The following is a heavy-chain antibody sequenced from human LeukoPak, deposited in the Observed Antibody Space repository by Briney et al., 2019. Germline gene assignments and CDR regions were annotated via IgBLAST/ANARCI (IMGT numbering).Heavy chain of an antibody. CDR1: GVSISSYY. CDR3: ARDRIGGGYGIED. J-gene: IGHJ4*02. Sequence: SETLSLTCTVSGVSISSYYWSWVRQSAGGGLEWIGRVYTSGTTNYNPSLRGRATMSIDTSKSQFSLNLTSVTAADTAVYYCARDRIGGGYGIEDWGQGTLVTVSS. D-gene: IGHD6-25*01. CDR2: VYTSGTT. V-gene: IGHV4-4*07.